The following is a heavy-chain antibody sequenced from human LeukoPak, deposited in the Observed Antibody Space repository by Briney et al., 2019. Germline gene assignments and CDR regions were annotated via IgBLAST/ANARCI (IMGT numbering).Heavy chain of an antibody. Sequence: GGFLRLSCAASGFTFSSYAMSWVRQAPGKGLEWVSAISGSGGSTYYADSVKGRFTISRDNSKNTLYLQMNSLRAEDTAVYYCARVGSGWYGGYFDYWGQGTLVTVSS. CDR2: ISGSGGST. D-gene: IGHD6-19*01. V-gene: IGHV3-23*01. J-gene: IGHJ4*02. CDR3: ARVGSGWYGGYFDY. CDR1: GFTFSSYA.